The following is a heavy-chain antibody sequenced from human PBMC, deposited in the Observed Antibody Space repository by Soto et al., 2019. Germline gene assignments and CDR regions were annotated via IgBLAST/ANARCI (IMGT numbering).Heavy chain of an antibody. CDR2: INHSGST. V-gene: IGHV4-34*01. Sequence: SETLSLTCAVYGVSFSGYYWSWIRQPPGKGLEWIGEINHSGSTNYNPSLKSRVTISVDTSKNQFSLKLSSVTAADTAVYYCARGRWSMYYYGSGSYSKPSQYFDYWGQGTLVTVSS. J-gene: IGHJ4*02. D-gene: IGHD3-10*01. CDR1: GVSFSGYY. CDR3: ARGRWSMYYYGSGSYSKPSQYFDY.